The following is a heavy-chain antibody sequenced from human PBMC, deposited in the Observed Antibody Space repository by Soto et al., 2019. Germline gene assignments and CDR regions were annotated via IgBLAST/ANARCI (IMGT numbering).Heavy chain of an antibody. CDR3: ARDLQYYYGWFDY. D-gene: IGHD3-10*01. CDR2: ISSSSGYT. Sequence: QVQLVDSGGGLVKPGGSLRLSYAASGFTFSDHYMTWIRQAPGKGLEWVSYISSSSGYTNYADSVKGRFTISRDNAKNSLYLQMNSLRAEDTAVYYCARDLQYYYGWFDYWGQGTLVTVSS. CDR1: GFTFSDHY. V-gene: IGHV3-11*05. J-gene: IGHJ4*02.